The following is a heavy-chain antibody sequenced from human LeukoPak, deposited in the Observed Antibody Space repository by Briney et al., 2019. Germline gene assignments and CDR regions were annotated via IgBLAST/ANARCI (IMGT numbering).Heavy chain of an antibody. CDR2: ISWNSGSI. J-gene: IGHJ3*02. CDR1: GFTFDDYA. CDR3: AKGHYYDSSGFSDAFDI. D-gene: IGHD3-22*01. Sequence: PGGSLRLSCAASGFTFDDYAMHWVRQAPGKGLEWVSGISWNSGSIGYADSVKGRFTISRDNAKNSLYLQMTSLRAEDTALYYCAKGHYYDSSGFSDAFDIWGQGTMVTVSS. V-gene: IGHV3-9*01.